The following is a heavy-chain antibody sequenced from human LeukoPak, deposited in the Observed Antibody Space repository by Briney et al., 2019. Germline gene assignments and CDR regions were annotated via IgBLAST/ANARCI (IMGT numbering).Heavy chain of an antibody. Sequence: GGSLRLSCAASGFTFSDYYMSWIRQAPGKGLEWVSYISSSGSTIYYADSVKGRFTISRDNAKNSLYLQMNSLRAEDTAVYYCASGPSSGHYFFGMDVWGQGTTVTVSS. V-gene: IGHV3-11*01. D-gene: IGHD3-22*01. CDR2: ISSSGSTI. CDR1: GFTFSDYY. CDR3: ASGPSSGHYFFGMDV. J-gene: IGHJ6*02.